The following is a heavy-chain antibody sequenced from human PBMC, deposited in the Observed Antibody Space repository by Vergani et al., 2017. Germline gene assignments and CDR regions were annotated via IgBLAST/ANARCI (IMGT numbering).Heavy chain of an antibody. CDR3: ARGGGRITIFGVGTDRYDY. J-gene: IGHJ4*02. D-gene: IGHD3-3*01. CDR1: GFTFSDYY. Sequence: QVQLVDSGGGLVKPGGSLRLSCAASGFTFSDYYMSWIRQAPGKGLEWVSYISTSGSTIYYADSVKGRFTISREKAKNSLYLQMNSLRAEDTAMYYWARGGGRITIFGVGTDRYDYWGQGTLVTVSS. CDR2: ISTSGSTI. V-gene: IGHV3-11*01.